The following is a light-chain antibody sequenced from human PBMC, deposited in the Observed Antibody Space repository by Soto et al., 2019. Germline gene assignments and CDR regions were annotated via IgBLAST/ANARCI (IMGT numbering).Light chain of an antibody. CDR3: QQRSNWPPIT. Sequence: DIQMTQSPSSLSAYLGDRVTITCRASQGISNYLAWYQQKPGRLPKLLLFGASTLQSGVPARFSGSGSGTLFTLTISSLEPEDFAVYYCQQRSNWPPITFGQGTRLEIK. J-gene: IGKJ5*01. V-gene: IGKV1-27*01. CDR2: GAS. CDR1: QGISNY.